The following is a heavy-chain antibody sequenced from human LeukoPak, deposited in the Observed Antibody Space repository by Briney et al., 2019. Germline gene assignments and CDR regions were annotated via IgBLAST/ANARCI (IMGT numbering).Heavy chain of an antibody. D-gene: IGHD3-9*01. CDR2: ISGSDST. CDR3: AKGVRFLDWWILDY. Sequence: GGSLRLSCAASGFTFTGYWMTWVRQAPGKGLEWVSAISGSDSTYYADSVKGRFTISRDNSKNTLYLQMNSLRAEDTAIYYCAKGVRFLDWWILDYWGQGSLVTVSS. CDR1: GFTFTGYW. V-gene: IGHV3-23*01. J-gene: IGHJ4*02.